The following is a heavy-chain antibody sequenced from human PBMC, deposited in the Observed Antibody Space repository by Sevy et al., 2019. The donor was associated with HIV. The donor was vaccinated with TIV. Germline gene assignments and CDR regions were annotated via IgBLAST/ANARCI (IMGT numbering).Heavy chain of an antibody. CDR2: INPASGAT. D-gene: IGHD5-12*01. CDR3: ARGGSDGNY. Sequence: ASVKVSCKASGYIFSDYWIYWVRQAPGQGFEWMGWINPASGATVSGQKFQGRVAMTGDTSINTAYMELYRLTSDDTAVYYCARGGSDGNYWGQGSLVTVSS. V-gene: IGHV1-2*02. CDR1: GYIFSDYW. J-gene: IGHJ4*02.